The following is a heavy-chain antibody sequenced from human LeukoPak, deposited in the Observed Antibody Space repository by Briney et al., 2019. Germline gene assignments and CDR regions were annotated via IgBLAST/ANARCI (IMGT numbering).Heavy chain of an antibody. J-gene: IGHJ3*01. CDR2: VHLNGGGT. CDR3: ATEQHCSGGTCYAWTDAFHV. V-gene: IGHV1-2*02. Sequence: ASVKVSCTASGHIFTVDSIHWVRQAPGQGLEWLGWVHLNGGGTYRAQKYPDRVTMTKASSISTASMELSGLTSDDTAVYYCATEQHCSGGTCYAWTDAFHVWGQGTMVIVS. D-gene: IGHD2-15*01. CDR1: GHIFTVDS.